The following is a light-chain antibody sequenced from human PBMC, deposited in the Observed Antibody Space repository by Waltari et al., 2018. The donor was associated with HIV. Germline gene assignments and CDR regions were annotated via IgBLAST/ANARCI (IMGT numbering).Light chain of an antibody. Sequence: QVVLTQSPSASASLGASVKLTCTLSSGHSSYAIAWHQQQPEKGPRYLMKLKSDGSHTKGDGIPERFSGSSSGAERYLTISSLQSEDEADYYCQTWDTGIRVFGFGTKVTVL. J-gene: IGLJ1*01. V-gene: IGLV4-69*02. CDR1: SGHSSYA. CDR2: LKSDGSH. CDR3: QTWDTGIRV.